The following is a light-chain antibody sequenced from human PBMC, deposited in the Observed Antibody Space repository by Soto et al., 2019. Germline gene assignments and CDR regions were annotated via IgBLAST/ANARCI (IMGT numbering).Light chain of an antibody. V-gene: IGKV3-20*01. J-gene: IGKJ2*01. CDR1: QSLTSSY. CDR3: QQYDSSPPSYT. CDR2: GAS. Sequence: EIVLTQSPGTLSLSPGERATLSCRASQSLTSSYLAWYQQKPGQAPRLLIYGASSRATGIPDRFSGSGYGTDFPLTISRLEPEDFAVYYCQQYDSSPPSYTFGQGTKLDIQ.